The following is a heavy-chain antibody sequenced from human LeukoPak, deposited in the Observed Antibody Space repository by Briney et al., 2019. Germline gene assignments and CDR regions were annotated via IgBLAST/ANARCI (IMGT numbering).Heavy chain of an antibody. CDR1: GGSISSYY. CDR3: ARLEGSSWYMDY. CDR2: IYYSGST. J-gene: IGHJ4*02. V-gene: IGHV4-59*12. Sequence: SETLSLTCTVSGGSISSYYWSWIRQPPGKGLEWIGYIYYSGSTNYNPSLKSRVTMSVDTSKNQFSLKLSSVTAADTAVYYCARLEGSSWYMDYWGQGTLVTVSS. D-gene: IGHD6-13*01.